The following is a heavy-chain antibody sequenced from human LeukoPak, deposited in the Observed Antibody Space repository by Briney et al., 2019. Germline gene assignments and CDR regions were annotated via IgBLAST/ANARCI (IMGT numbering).Heavy chain of an antibody. J-gene: IGHJ4*02. CDR2: IKQDGSEK. D-gene: IGHD3-22*01. Sequence: GGSLRLSCAASGFTFSSYWMSWVRQAPGKGLEWVANIKQDGSEKYYVDSVKGRFTISRDNAKNSLYLQMNSLRAEDTAVYYCARGGQPRYYYDSSGYLYWGQGTLVTVSS. CDR1: GFTFSSYW. V-gene: IGHV3-7*01. CDR3: ARGGQPRYYYDSSGYLY.